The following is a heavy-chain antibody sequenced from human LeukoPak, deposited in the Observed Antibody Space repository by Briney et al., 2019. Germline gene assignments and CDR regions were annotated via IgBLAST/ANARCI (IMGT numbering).Heavy chain of an antibody. CDR2: IYPGDSDT. V-gene: IGHV5-51*01. J-gene: IGHJ4*02. D-gene: IGHD2-21*02. CDR3: ARHEDCGGDCYSVDY. CDR1: GYSFTSYW. Sequence: GESLKISCKGSGYSFTSYWIGWVRQMPGKGLEWVGIIYPGDSDTRYSPSFQGQVTISADKSISTAYLQWGSLKASDTAMYYCARHEDCGGDCYSVDYWGQGTLVTVSS.